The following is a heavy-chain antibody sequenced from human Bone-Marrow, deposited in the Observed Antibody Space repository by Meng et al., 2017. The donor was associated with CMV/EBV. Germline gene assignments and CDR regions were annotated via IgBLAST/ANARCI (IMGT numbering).Heavy chain of an antibody. CDR3: ARVRRSGSYPAWYYYYGKDV. D-gene: IGHD1-26*01. V-gene: IGHV3-21*01. Sequence: GGSLRLSCAASGFIFSSYSMNWVRQAPGKGLEWVSSISSSSSYIYYADSVKGRFTISRDNAKNSLYLQMNSLRAEDTAVYYCARVRRSGSYPAWYYYYGKDVWGQGTTVTVSS. J-gene: IGHJ6*02. CDR2: ISSSSSYI. CDR1: GFIFSSYS.